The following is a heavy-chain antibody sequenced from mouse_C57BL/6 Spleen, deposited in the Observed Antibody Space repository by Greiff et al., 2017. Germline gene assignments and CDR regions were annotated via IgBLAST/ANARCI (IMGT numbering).Heavy chain of an antibody. Sequence: VQLQQPGAELVRPGSSVKLSCKASGYTFTSYWTHWVKQRPIQGLEWIGNIDPSDSETHYNQKFKDKATLTVDKSSSTAYMQLSSLTSEDSAVYYCARGNYGNYAWFAYWGQGTLVTVSA. CDR2: IDPSDSET. CDR1: GYTFTSYW. J-gene: IGHJ3*01. V-gene: IGHV1-52*01. D-gene: IGHD2-1*01. CDR3: ARGNYGNYAWFAY.